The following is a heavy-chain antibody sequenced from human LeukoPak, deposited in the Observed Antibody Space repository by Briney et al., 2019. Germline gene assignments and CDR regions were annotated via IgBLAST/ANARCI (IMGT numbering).Heavy chain of an antibody. CDR3: ARGRGTPRVTPNLDY. CDR1: GGSFSGYY. CDR2: INHSGST. J-gene: IGHJ4*02. Sequence: PSETLSLTCVVYGGSFSGYYWSWIRQPPGKGLEWIGEINHSGSTNYNPSLKSRVTISIDTSKNQFSLKLCSVTAADTAVYYCARGRGTPRVTPNLDYWGQGTLVTVSS. V-gene: IGHV4-34*01. D-gene: IGHD1-1*01.